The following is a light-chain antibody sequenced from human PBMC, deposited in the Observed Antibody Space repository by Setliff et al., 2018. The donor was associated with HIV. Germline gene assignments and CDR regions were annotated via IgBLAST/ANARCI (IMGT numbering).Light chain of an antibody. CDR1: SNDVGGHNY. CDR3: ASYTSNSTLV. CDR2: EVS. V-gene: IGLV2-14*03. J-gene: IGLJ2*01. Sequence: QSVLTQPTSVSGSPGQSVTISCTGTSNDVGGHNYVSWYQQYPGKAPKFIIYEVSNRPSGVSNRFSGSKSGNTASLTISGLQAEDEADYFCASYTSNSTLVFGGGTKVTVL.